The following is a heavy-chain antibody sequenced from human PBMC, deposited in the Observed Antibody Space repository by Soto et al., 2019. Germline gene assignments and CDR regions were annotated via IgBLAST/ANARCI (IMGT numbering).Heavy chain of an antibody. J-gene: IGHJ5*02. CDR1: GGSISSYY. D-gene: IGHD1-26*01. V-gene: IGHV4-59*01. Sequence: QVQLQESGPGLVKPSETLSLTCTVSGGSISSYYWSWIRQPPGKGLEWIGYIYYSGSTNYNPSLKSRVTRSVDTSKNQFSLKLSSVTAADTAVYYCARDDWETYNWFDPWGQGTLVTVSS. CDR2: IYYSGST. CDR3: ARDDWETYNWFDP.